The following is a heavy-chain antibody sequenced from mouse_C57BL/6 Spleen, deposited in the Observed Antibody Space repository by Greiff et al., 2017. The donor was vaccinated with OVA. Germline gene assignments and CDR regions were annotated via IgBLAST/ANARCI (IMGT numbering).Heavy chain of an antibody. Sequence: EVQLQQSGPELVKPGASVKISCKASGYTFTDYYMNWVKQSHGKSLEWIGDINPNNGGTSYNQKFKGKATLTVDKSSSTAYMELRSLTSEDSAVYDGARIGTTGTFDYWGQGTTLTVSS. J-gene: IGHJ2*01. CDR3: ARIGTTGTFDY. D-gene: IGHD4-1*02. CDR2: INPNNGGT. CDR1: GYTFTDYY. V-gene: IGHV1-26*01.